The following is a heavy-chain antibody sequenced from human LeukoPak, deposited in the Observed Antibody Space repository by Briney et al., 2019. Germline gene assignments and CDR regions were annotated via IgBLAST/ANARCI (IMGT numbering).Heavy chain of an antibody. CDR3: ARSEERWGVIITGYFDY. D-gene: IGHD3-10*01. Sequence: GGSLRLSCAASGFTFSSYAMHWVRQAPGKGLEWVAVISYDGSNKYYADSVKGRFTISRDNSKNTLYLQMNSLRAEDTAVYYCARSEERWGVIITGYFDYWGQGTLVTVSS. CDR2: ISYDGSNK. J-gene: IGHJ4*02. CDR1: GFTFSSYA. V-gene: IGHV3-30*01.